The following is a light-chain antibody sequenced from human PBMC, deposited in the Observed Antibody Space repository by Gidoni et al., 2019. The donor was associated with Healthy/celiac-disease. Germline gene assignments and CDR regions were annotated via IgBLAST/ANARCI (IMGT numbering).Light chain of an antibody. Sequence: QSVLTQPPSASGTPGQRVTISCSGSSSNIGSNYVYWYQQLTGTAPKLLIYRNNQRPSGVPDRFSGSKSGPSASLAISGLRSEDEADYYWAAWDDSLSGVVFGGGTKLTVL. J-gene: IGLJ2*01. CDR2: RNN. CDR3: AAWDDSLSGVV. CDR1: SSNIGSNY. V-gene: IGLV1-47*01.